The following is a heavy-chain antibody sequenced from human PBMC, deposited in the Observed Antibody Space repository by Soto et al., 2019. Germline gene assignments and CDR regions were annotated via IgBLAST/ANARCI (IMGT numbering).Heavy chain of an antibody. J-gene: IGHJ4*02. CDR3: AREGRDYYDSSGYYDY. D-gene: IGHD3-22*01. Sequence: PGGSLRLSCAASGFTFSSYGMHWVRQAPGKGLEWVAVIWYDGSNKYYADSVKGRFTISRDNSKNTLYLQMNSLRAEDTAVYYCAREGRDYYDSSGYYDYWGQGTLVTVSS. CDR1: GFTFSSYG. CDR2: IWYDGSNK. V-gene: IGHV3-33*01.